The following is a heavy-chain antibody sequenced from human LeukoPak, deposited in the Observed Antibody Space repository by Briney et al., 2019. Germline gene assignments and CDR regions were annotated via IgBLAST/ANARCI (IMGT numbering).Heavy chain of an antibody. CDR2: IFYSGST. Sequence: SETLSLTCTVSGDSISSSYWSWIRQPPGKGLEWIGYIFYSGSTNFNPSLKSRVTISLDPSKNQFSLKLSSVTAADTAVYYCARLPVAVPGTYSDYWGQGTLVTVSS. CDR1: GDSISSSY. D-gene: IGHD6-19*01. J-gene: IGHJ4*02. V-gene: IGHV4-59*08. CDR3: ARLPVAVPGTYSDY.